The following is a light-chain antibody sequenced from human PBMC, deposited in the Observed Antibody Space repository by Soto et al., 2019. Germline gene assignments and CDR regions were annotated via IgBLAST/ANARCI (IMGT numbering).Light chain of an antibody. Sequence: DIQMTQSPSSLSASVGDRVTITCWASQTISSSLNWYQQKPGKAPKLLMYGASSLQHGVPPRFSGSGSGTYFLLSISKLQPENIATHHCPQSYSTPVTFGGGTKVEIK. CDR2: GAS. V-gene: IGKV1-39*01. J-gene: IGKJ4*01. CDR1: QTISSS. CDR3: PQSYSTPVT.